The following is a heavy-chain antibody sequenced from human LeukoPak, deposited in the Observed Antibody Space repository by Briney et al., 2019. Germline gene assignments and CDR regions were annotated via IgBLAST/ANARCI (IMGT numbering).Heavy chain of an antibody. CDR2: IIPILGIA. CDR1: GGTFSSYA. J-gene: IGHJ4*02. Sequence: SVKVSCKASGGTFSSYAISWVRQAPGQGLEWMGRIIPILGIANYAQKFQGRVTITADKSTSTAYMELSSLRSEDTAVYHCASPGTSGYWGQGTLVTVSS. CDR3: ASPGTSGY. V-gene: IGHV1-69*04. D-gene: IGHD6-13*01.